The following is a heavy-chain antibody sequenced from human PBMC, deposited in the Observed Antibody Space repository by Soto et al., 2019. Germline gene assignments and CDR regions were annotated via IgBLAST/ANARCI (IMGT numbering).Heavy chain of an antibody. CDR1: GVSISIGGYY. J-gene: IGHJ4*02. V-gene: IGHV4-61*08. CDR2: IYYSVST. D-gene: IGHD3-9*01. Sequence: SETLSLTCTVSGVSISIGGYYWSWIRQHPGKGLEWIGYIYYSVSTYYNPSLKSRVTISVDTSKNQFSLKLSSVTAADTAVYYCATDGYYDILTGPEPQYCGQGTLVTVSS. CDR3: ATDGYYDILTGPEPQY.